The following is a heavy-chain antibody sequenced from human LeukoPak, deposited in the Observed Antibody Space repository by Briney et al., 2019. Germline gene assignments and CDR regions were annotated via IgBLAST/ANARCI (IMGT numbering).Heavy chain of an antibody. V-gene: IGHV4-61*02. Sequence: PSETLSLTCTVSGGSISSGSYFRSWIRQPAGKGLEWIGRIYTSGSTNYNPSLKSRVTISVDTSKNQFSLKLSSVTAADTAVYYCASDRIEVDAFDIWGQGTMVTVSS. D-gene: IGHD2-15*01. CDR3: ASDRIEVDAFDI. CDR2: IYTSGST. J-gene: IGHJ3*02. CDR1: GGSISSGSYF.